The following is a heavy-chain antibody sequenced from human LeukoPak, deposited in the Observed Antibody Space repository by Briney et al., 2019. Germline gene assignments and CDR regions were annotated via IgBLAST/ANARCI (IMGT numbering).Heavy chain of an antibody. CDR1: GFTFSSYR. CDR3: ARGGSSGWYSFRAFDI. CDR2: ISSSSSTI. J-gene: IGHJ3*02. Sequence: PGGSLRLSCAASGFTFSSYRMNWVRQAPGKVLEWVSYISSSSSTIYYADSVKGRFTISRDNPKNSLYLQMNSLRAEDTAVYYCARGGSSGWYSFRAFDIWGQGTMVTVSS. V-gene: IGHV3-48*01. D-gene: IGHD6-19*01.